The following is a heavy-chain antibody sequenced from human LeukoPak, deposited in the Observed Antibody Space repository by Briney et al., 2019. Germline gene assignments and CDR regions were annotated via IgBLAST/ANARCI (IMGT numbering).Heavy chain of an antibody. Sequence: ASVKVSCKASGCIFTTYGISWVRQAPGQGLEWMGWISAYNGNTNYAQKLQGRVTMTTDTSTSTAYMELRSLRSDDTAVYYCARAKYDSSGYYWFDPWGQGTLVTVSS. CDR2: ISAYNGNT. V-gene: IGHV1-18*01. CDR1: GCIFTTYG. D-gene: IGHD3-22*01. J-gene: IGHJ5*02. CDR3: ARAKYDSSGYYWFDP.